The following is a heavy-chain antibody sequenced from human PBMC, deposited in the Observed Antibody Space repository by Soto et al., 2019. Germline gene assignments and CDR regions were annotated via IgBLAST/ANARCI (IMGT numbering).Heavy chain of an antibody. Sequence: SETLSLTCTVSGGSISSYYWSWIRQPPGKGLEYIGYIYYSGSTNYNPSLKSRVTISVDTSKKQFSLKLSSVTAADMAVYYCARSLYSGSYTNWFDPWGQGTLVTV. CDR1: GGSISSYY. CDR3: ARSLYSGSYTNWFDP. J-gene: IGHJ5*02. V-gene: IGHV4-59*01. CDR2: IYYSGST. D-gene: IGHD1-26*01.